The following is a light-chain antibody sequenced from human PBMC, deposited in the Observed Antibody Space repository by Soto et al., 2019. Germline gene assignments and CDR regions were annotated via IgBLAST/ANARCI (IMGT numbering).Light chain of an antibody. Sequence: QMTPSPSSLSASVGDRVTITRRASQSISTYLNWYQHKPGKAPKVLINGASRLHTGVPSRFSGSGSGTDFTLTISSLQPEDFATYFCQQKYRLPRTFGQGTKVDIK. CDR1: QSISTY. CDR3: QQKYRLPRT. V-gene: IGKV1-39*01. CDR2: GAS. J-gene: IGKJ1*01.